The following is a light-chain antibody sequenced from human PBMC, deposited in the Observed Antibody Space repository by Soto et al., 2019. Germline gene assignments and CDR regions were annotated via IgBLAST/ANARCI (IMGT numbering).Light chain of an antibody. CDR3: QLRSNWPPAT. J-gene: IGKJ2*01. V-gene: IGKV3-11*01. CDR2: DAS. Sequence: EIVLTQSPATLSLSPGERATLSCRASQSVNSYLAWYQQKPGQAPRLLIYDASNRATGIPARFSGSGSGTDFSLTISSLEPEDFAVYYCQLRSNWPPATFGQGTKLEIK. CDR1: QSVNSY.